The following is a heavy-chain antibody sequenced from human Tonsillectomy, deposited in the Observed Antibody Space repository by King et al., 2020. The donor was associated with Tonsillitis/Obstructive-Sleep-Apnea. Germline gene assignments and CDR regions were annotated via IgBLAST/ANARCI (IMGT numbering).Heavy chain of an antibody. V-gene: IGHV4-59*01. CDR3: ARVPGYSYYYMDV. CDR1: GGSISNYY. CDR2: TYYSGST. J-gene: IGHJ6*03. Sequence: QLQESGPGLVKPSETLSLTCTVSGGSISNYYWSWIRQAPGKGLEWIGYTYYSGSTNYNPSLKSRVTMSVDTSKNQFSLKLSSVTAADTAVYYCARVPGYSYYYMDVWGKGTTVTVSS.